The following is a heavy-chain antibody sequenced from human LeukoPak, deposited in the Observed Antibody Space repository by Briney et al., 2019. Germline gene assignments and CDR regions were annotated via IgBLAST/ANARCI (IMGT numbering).Heavy chain of an antibody. J-gene: IGHJ4*02. CDR3: AREDGDAYNFFDY. V-gene: IGHV3-74*01. CDR1: GFTFSSYA. D-gene: IGHD5-24*01. Sequence: GGSLRLSCAASGFTFSSYAMSWVRQAPGKGLVWVSRINTDGITTTYADSVKGRFTVSRDNAKNTLYLQMNSLRAEDTAVYYCAREDGDAYNFFDYWGQGTLVTVSS. CDR2: INTDGITT.